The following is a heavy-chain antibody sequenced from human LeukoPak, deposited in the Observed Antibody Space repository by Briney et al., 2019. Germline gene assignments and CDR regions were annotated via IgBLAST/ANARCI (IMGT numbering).Heavy chain of an antibody. CDR1: GGSISSSSYY. CDR3: ARGPNDYVWGSYRSPFDY. V-gene: IGHV4-61*02. CDR2: IYTSGST. J-gene: IGHJ4*02. Sequence: PSETLSLTCTVSGGSISSSSYYWGWIRQPAGKGLEWIGRIYTSGSTNYNPSLKSRVTMPVDTSKNQFSLKLSSVTAADTAVYYCARGPNDYVWGSYRSPFDYWGQGTLVTVSS. D-gene: IGHD3-16*02.